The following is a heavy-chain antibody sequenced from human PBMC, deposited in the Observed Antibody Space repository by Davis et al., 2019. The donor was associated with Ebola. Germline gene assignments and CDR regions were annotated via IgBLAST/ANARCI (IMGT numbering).Heavy chain of an antibody. V-gene: IGHV3-21*01. CDR1: GFTFSSYS. Sequence: GESLKISCAASGFTFSSYSMNWVRQSPGKRLEWVSSISSTSSYIYYADSVKGRFTISRDNAKNSLYLQMNSLRVEDTAVYYCAREWSLARTGDDAFDIWGQGTMVTVSS. CDR3: AREWSLARTGDDAFDI. CDR2: ISSTSSYI. J-gene: IGHJ3*02. D-gene: IGHD3/OR15-3a*01.